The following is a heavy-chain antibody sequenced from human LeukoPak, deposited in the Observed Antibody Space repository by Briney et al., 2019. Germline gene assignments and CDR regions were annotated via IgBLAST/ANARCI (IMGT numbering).Heavy chain of an antibody. D-gene: IGHD1-26*01. V-gene: IGHV4-34*01. J-gene: IGHJ5*02. CDR1: GGSFSGYY. CDR3: ASTPGASGSLMSVWFDP. CDR2: INHSGST. Sequence: KPSETLSLTCAVYGGSFSGYYWSWIRQPPGKGLEWIGEINHSGSTNYNPSLKSRVTISADTSKNQFSLKLSSVTAADTAVYYCASTPGASGSLMSVWFDPWGQGTLVTVSS.